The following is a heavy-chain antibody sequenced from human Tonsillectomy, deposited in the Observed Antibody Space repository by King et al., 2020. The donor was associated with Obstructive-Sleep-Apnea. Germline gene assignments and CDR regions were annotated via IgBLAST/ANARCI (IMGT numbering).Heavy chain of an antibody. J-gene: IGHJ4*02. CDR3: ARQRYYYDSSGYYYPAFDH. Sequence: QLQESGPGLVKPSETLSLTCTVSGGSISTYYWSWIRQPPGTGLEWIGYIFDSGNTRYNPALKSRVTISVDTSKNPFSLRLSSVTSADTAVYYCARQRYYYDSSGYYYPAFDHWGRGTLVTVSS. CDR2: IFDSGNT. CDR1: GGSISTYY. V-gene: IGHV4-59*01. D-gene: IGHD3-22*01.